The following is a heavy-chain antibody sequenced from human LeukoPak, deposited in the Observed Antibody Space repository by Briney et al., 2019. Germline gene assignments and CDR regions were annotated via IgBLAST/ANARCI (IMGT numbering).Heavy chain of an antibody. CDR2: INHSGST. Sequence: SETLSLTCAVYGGCFSGDYWSWIRQPPGKGLEWIGEINHSGSTNYNPSLKSRVTISVDTSKNQFSLKLSSVTAADTAVYYCARGLTTVIPFDYWGQGTLVTVSS. J-gene: IGHJ4*02. CDR3: ARGLTTVIPFDY. CDR1: GGCFSGDY. D-gene: IGHD4-17*01. V-gene: IGHV4-34*01.